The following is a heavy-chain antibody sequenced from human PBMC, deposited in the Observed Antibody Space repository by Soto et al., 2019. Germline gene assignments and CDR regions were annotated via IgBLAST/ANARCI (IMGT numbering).Heavy chain of an antibody. J-gene: IGHJ4*02. CDR1: GYTFTSYA. D-gene: IGHD2-15*01. Sequence: ASVKVSCKASGYTFTSYAMHWVRQAPGQRLEWMGWINAGNGNTEYSQKFQGRVTITRDTSASTAYMELSSLRSEDTAVYYCARDILFDYWGQGTLVTVSS. CDR2: INAGNGNT. V-gene: IGHV1-3*01. CDR3: ARDILFDY.